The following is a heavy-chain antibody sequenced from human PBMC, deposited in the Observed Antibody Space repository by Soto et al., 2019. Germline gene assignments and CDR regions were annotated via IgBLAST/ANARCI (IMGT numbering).Heavy chain of an antibody. D-gene: IGHD3-16*01. Sequence: QVHLVESGGGVVQPGKSMRLSCVVSGFTVSDYAMDWVRQTPGQRLEWVSAISFDGTEKHYVDSVKGRVTISRDNTTNTLFLEINRRTTGDTAFYYCAGGSFRIQTGGDGFDVWGKGDTGHRLF. J-gene: IGHJ3*01. CDR2: ISFDGTEK. CDR3: AGGSFRIQTGGDGFDV. CDR1: GFTVSDYA. V-gene: IGHV3-30-3*01.